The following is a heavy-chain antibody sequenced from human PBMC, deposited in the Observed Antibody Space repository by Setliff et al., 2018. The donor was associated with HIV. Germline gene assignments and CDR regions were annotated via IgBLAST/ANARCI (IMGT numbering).Heavy chain of an antibody. CDR1: GYSISSGYY. D-gene: IGHD3-9*01. CDR3: VRITYYDILTGSSYYFDY. V-gene: IGHV4-38-2*01. Sequence: SETLSLTCAVSGYSISSGYYWGWIRQPPGKGLEWIGSIYHSGSTYYNPSLKSRVTISVDTSKNQFSLKLSSVTAADTAVYYCVRITYYDILTGSSYYFDYWGQGTLVTVSS. CDR2: IYHSGST. J-gene: IGHJ4*02.